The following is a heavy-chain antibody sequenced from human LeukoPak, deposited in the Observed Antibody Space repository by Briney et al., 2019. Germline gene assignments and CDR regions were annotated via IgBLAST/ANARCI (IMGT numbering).Heavy chain of an antibody. V-gene: IGHV3-30*04. CDR2: ISYDGSNK. Sequence: SGGSLRLSCAASGFTFSSYAMRWVRQAPGKGLEWVAVISYDGSNKYYADSVKGRFTISRDNSKNTLYLQMNSLRAEDTAVYYCAKDLYYYDSSGYPNWFDPWGQGTLVTVSS. CDR3: AKDLYYYDSSGYPNWFDP. J-gene: IGHJ5*02. CDR1: GFTFSSYA. D-gene: IGHD3-22*01.